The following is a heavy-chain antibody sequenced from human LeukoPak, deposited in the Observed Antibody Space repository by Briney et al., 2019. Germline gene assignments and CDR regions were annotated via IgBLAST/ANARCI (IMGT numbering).Heavy chain of an antibody. CDR2: IRYDGSNE. CDR3: ARVVGATFFDAFDI. Sequence: GGSLRLSCAASGFTFSGYGMHWVRQAPGKGLEWVAFIRYDGSNEYYADSVKGRFTISRDNAKNSLHLQMNSLRAEDTAVYYCARVVGATFFDAFDIWGQGTMVTVSS. D-gene: IGHD1-26*01. J-gene: IGHJ3*02. CDR1: GFTFSGYG. V-gene: IGHV3-30*02.